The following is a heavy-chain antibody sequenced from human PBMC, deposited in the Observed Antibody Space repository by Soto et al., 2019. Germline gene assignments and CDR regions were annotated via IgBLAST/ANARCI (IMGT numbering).Heavy chain of an antibody. D-gene: IGHD3-16*01. CDR1: GFSFRSYD. Sequence: ESGGGLVQPGGSLRLSCVGSGFSFRSYDMHWVRQATGKGLEWVSGVGTAGDAYYPDSVKGRFTISREKAKNSFYLQMNSLTAGDTAVYYCARTLRLGDSGYGMDVWGQGTTVTVSS. CDR2: VGTAGDA. V-gene: IGHV3-13*01. J-gene: IGHJ6*02. CDR3: ARTLRLGDSGYGMDV.